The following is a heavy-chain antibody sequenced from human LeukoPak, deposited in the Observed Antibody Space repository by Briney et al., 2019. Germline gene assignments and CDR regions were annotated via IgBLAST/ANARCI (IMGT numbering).Heavy chain of an antibody. CDR1: GFIIDDYA. CDR2: ISGDGGST. CDR3: AKDYVRDGYNYGVFQN. V-gene: IGHV3-43*02. Sequence: GGSLRLSCAAPGFIIDDYAIHWVRQAPGKGLEWVSLISGDGGSTYYVVSVKGRFTISRDNSKNSLYLHMNSLTTEDTALYYCAKDYVRDGYNYGVFQNWGRGTLVTVSS. D-gene: IGHD5-24*01. J-gene: IGHJ4*02.